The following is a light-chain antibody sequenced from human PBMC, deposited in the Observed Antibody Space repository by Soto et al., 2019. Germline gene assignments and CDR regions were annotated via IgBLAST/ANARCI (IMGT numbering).Light chain of an antibody. CDR2: GTT. Sequence: QSVLTQTPSVSGAPGQRVTISCTGRSSNIGAGYDVHWYQHLPGTAPKLLIYGTTNRPSGVPDRFSGSKSAISASLPVTGLPGEDGADDYGHAYDSSLSAAVFGAGTKVTVL. V-gene: IGLV1-40*01. J-gene: IGLJ1*01. CDR3: HAYDSSLSAAV. CDR1: SSNIGAGYD.